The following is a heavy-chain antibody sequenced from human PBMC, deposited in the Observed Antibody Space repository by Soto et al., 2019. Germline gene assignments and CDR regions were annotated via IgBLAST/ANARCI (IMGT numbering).Heavy chain of an antibody. CDR1: GGTIIYNY. D-gene: IGHD3-10*01. CDR3: ARGGASSKWLAP. J-gene: IGHJ5*02. Sequence: QVQLQESGPGLVKPSETLSLTCTVSGGTIIYNYWSWIRQSPEKGLEWIASISSSGSTLYNPSLKSRFPISVDTSKDQFSLKLNSVTAADTAVYYCARGGASSKWLAPWGQGTLVTVSS. V-gene: IGHV4-59*01. CDR2: ISSSGST.